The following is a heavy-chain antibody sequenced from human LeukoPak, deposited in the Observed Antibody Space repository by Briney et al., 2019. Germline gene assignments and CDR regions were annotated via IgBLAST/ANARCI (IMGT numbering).Heavy chain of an antibody. V-gene: IGHV3-23*01. J-gene: IGHJ4*02. CDR3: AKVPSYYFDSSGYSKFDY. Sequence: GGSLRLSCAASGFTFSSYAMSWVRQAPGKGLEWVSAISGSGVSTYYGDSVKGRFTISRDNSKNTLYLQMNGLRAEDTAVYYCAKVPSYYFDSSGYSKFDYWGQGTLVTVSS. CDR2: ISGSGVST. CDR1: GFTFSSYA. D-gene: IGHD3-22*01.